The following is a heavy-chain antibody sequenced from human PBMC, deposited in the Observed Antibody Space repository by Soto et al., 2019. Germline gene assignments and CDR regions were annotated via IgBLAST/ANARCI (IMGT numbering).Heavy chain of an antibody. CDR1: GGSFSHYS. CDR2: INHSGST. CDR3: ACQDVIVGPTTGNWFDP. D-gene: IGHD1-26*01. Sequence: SETLSLTCAVYGGSFSHYSWSWIRQPPGKGLEWIGEINHSGSTNYNPSLKSRVTISVDTSKNQFSLKLSSVTAADTAVYYCACQDVIVGPTTGNWFDPWGQGTLVTVSS. V-gene: IGHV4-34*01. J-gene: IGHJ5*02.